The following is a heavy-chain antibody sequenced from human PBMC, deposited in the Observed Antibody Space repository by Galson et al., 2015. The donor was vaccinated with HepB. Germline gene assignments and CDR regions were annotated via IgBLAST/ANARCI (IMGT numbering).Heavy chain of an antibody. CDR1: EFTFNKYV. V-gene: IGHV3-23*01. Sequence: SLRLSCAASEFTFNKYVMTWVRQAPGKGLELVSGVSGSGGITRHADSVKGRFNISRDNSKNTLYMQTNNLTVEDTAVYYCAKGRDGSGSYRVFYGLDVWGQGTTVTVSS. CDR2: VSGSGGIT. CDR3: AKGRDGSGSYRVFYGLDV. D-gene: IGHD3-10*01. J-gene: IGHJ6*02.